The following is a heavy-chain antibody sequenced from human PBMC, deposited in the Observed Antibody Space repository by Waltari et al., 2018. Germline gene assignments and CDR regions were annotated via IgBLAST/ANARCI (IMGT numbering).Heavy chain of an antibody. V-gene: IGHV7-4-1*02. CDR2: INTNTGNP. CDR1: GYTFTSFA. J-gene: IGHJ6*02. Sequence: QVLLVQSGSELKKPGASVQISCKASGYTFTSFAINWVRQAPGQGLEWMGWINTNTGNPGYAQGFTGRIALSMDTSVSTAYLQIRSLKTEDTALYYCARAVYGMDVWGQGTTVTVSS. CDR3: ARAVYGMDV.